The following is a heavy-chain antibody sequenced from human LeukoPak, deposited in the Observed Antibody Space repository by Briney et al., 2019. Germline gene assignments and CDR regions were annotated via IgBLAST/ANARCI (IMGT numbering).Heavy chain of an antibody. D-gene: IGHD3-10*01. CDR1: GFTFSSHT. V-gene: IGHV3-30*02. CDR3: AKGPPLLWFGELLPHY. CDR2: IRYDGSNK. Sequence: GGSLRLSCEDSGFTFSSHTMSWVRQAPGKGLEWVAFIRYDGSNKYYADSVKGRFTISRDNSKNTLYLQMNSLRAEDTAVYYCAKGPPLLWFGELLPHYWGQGTLVTVSS. J-gene: IGHJ4*02.